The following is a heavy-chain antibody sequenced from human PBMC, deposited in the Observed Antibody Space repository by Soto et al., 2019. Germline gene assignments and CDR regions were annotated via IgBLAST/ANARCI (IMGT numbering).Heavy chain of an antibody. CDR3: AHEGRYCSGGSCYANWFDP. CDR2: IYWDDDK. D-gene: IGHD2-15*01. J-gene: IGHJ5*02. V-gene: IGHV2-5*02. Sequence: SGPTLVNPTQTLTLTCTFSGFSLSTSGVGVGWIRQPPGKALEWLALIYWDDDKRYSPSLKSRLTITKDTSKNQVVLTMTNMDPVDTATHYCAHEGRYCSGGSCYANWFDPWGQGTLVTVSS. CDR1: GFSLSTSGVG.